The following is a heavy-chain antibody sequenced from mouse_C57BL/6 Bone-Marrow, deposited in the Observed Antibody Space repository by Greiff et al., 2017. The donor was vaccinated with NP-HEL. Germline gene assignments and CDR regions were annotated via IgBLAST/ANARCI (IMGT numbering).Heavy chain of an antibody. CDR3: ARKGVSSSAWFAY. V-gene: IGHV1-64*01. CDR1: GYTFTSYW. J-gene: IGHJ3*01. D-gene: IGHD1-1*01. CDR2: IHPNSGST. Sequence: QVQLQQPGAELVKPGASVKLSCKASGYTFTSYWMHWVKQRPGQGLEWIGMIHPNSGSTNYNEKFKSKATLTVDKSSSTAYMQLSSLTSEDSAVYYCARKGVSSSAWFAYWGQGTLVTVSA.